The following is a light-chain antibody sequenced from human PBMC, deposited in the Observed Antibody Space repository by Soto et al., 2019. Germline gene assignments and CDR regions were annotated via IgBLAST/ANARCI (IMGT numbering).Light chain of an antibody. CDR2: AAS. J-gene: IGKJ2*01. Sequence: VLTQSPGTLSLSPGEGATLSCRASQSVSSSYLAWYQQKPGQAPRLLMFAASSRATGIPDRFSGSGSGTDFTLTISRLEPEDFAVYYWQQYGSSPYTFGQGTKLEI. CDR3: QQYGSSPYT. V-gene: IGKV3-20*01. CDR1: QSVSSSY.